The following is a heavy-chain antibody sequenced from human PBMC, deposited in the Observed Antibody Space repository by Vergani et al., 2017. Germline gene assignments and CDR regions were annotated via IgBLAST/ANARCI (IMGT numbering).Heavy chain of an antibody. CDR3: ARARPVNYYGSGSHFDY. CDR1: GGTFSSYA. Sequence: QVQLVQSGAEVKKPGSSVKVSCKASGGTFSSYAISWVRQAPGQGLEWMGGIIPIFGTANYGQKFQGRVPITADESTSTAYMELSSLRSEDTAVYYCARARPVNYYGSGSHFDYWGQGTLVTVSS. V-gene: IGHV1-69*01. D-gene: IGHD3-10*01. J-gene: IGHJ4*02. CDR2: IIPIFGTA.